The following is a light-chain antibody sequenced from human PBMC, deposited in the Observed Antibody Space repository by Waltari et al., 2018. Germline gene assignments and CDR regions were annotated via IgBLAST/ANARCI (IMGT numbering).Light chain of an antibody. Sequence: EIVLTQSPANLSLSPGERATLSCRASQSVSSYLAWYQQKPGQAPRLLIYDASNRATGIPARFSGSGSGTDFTLTISSLEPEDFAVYYCQQRSNWRSITFGQGTRLEIK. J-gene: IGKJ5*01. CDR1: QSVSSY. V-gene: IGKV3-11*01. CDR2: DAS. CDR3: QQRSNWRSIT.